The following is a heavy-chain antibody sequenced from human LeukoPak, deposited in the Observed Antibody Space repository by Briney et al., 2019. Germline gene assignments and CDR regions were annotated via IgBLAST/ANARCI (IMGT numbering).Heavy chain of an antibody. V-gene: IGHV4-4*02. Sequence: SETLSLTCAVSGGSISSSNWWSWVRQPPGKGLEWIGEIYHSGSTNYNPSLKSRVTISVDTTKNQFSLKLSSVTAADTAVYYCASNWGPFWYFDLWGRGTLVTVSS. D-gene: IGHD3-16*01. J-gene: IGHJ2*01. CDR3: ASNWGPFWYFDL. CDR1: GGSISSSNW. CDR2: IYHSGST.